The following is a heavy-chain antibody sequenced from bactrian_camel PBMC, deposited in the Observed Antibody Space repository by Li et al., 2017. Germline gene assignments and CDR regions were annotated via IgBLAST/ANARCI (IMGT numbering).Heavy chain of an antibody. V-gene: IGHV3S53*01. D-gene: IGHD5*01. Sequence: HVQLVESGGGSVQAGGSLRLSCVVSRGTYESNCMGWFRHPPGKREMREAVATIDTDGGTFYAASVKGRFTISKDNVKNTVFLQMNNLKPEDTAMYVCAINPDYGYCSDGAWAYTRWGQGTQVTVS. J-gene: IGHJ4*01. CDR3: AINPDYGYCSDGAWAYTR. CDR2: IDTDGGT. CDR1: RGTYESNC.